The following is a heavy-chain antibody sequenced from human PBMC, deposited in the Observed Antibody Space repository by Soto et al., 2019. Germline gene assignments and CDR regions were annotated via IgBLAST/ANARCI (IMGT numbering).Heavy chain of an antibody. Sequence: PGGSLRLSCAASGFTVSSNYMSWVRQAPGKGLEWVSVIYSGDSTYYADSVKGRFTISRDNSKNTLYLQMNSLRAEDTAVYYCARNYYDSGGGFDYWGQGTLVTVSS. D-gene: IGHD3-22*01. CDR3: ARNYYDSGGGFDY. CDR1: GFTVSSNY. V-gene: IGHV3-53*01. CDR2: IYSGDST. J-gene: IGHJ4*02.